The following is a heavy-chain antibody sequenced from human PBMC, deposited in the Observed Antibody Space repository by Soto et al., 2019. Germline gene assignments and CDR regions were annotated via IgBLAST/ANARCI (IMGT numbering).Heavy chain of an antibody. Sequence: QVQLVQSGAEVKKPGASVKVSCKASGYTFTSYGISWIRQALGQGLEWMGWISAYNGNTNYAQKLQGRVTMTTDTSPSTAYMELRSLRSNDTVVYYCARGREGRRYNWNYANYYYYGMDVWGQGTTVTVSS. CDR3: ARGREGRRYNWNYANYYYYGMDV. CDR1: GYTFTSYG. V-gene: IGHV1-18*01. J-gene: IGHJ6*02. D-gene: IGHD1-7*01. CDR2: ISAYNGNT.